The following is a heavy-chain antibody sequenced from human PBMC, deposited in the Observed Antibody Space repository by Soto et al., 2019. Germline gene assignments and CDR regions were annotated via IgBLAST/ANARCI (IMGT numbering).Heavy chain of an antibody. D-gene: IGHD5-12*01. Sequence: QVQLVQSGAEVKKPGSSVKVSCKASGGTFSSYAISWVRQAPGQGLEWMGGIIPIFGTANYAQKFQGRVTITADESTSTAYMELSSLRSEDTAVYYCARDLGQEMATDRPGDYFDYWGQGPLVTVSS. CDR3: ARDLGQEMATDRPGDYFDY. V-gene: IGHV1-69*12. J-gene: IGHJ4*02. CDR1: GGTFSSYA. CDR2: IIPIFGTA.